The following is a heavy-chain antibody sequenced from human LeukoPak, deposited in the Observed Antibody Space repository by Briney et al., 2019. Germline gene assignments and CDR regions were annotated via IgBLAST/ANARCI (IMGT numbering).Heavy chain of an antibody. D-gene: IGHD1-7*01. CDR2: IYYSGST. CDR1: GGSISSSSYY. Sequence: SETLSLTCTVSGGSISSSSYYWGWIRQPPGKGLEWIGSIYYSGSTYYNPSLKSRVTISVDTSKNQFSLKLSSVTAADTAVYYCARQALELNAFDIWGQGTMVTVSS. J-gene: IGHJ3*02. CDR3: ARQALELNAFDI. V-gene: IGHV4-39*01.